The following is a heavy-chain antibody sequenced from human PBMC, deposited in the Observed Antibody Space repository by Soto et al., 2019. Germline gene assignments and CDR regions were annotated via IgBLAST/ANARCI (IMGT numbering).Heavy chain of an antibody. CDR1: GGTLSSHA. Sequence: SVKVSCKASGGTLSSHAISWVRQAPGQGLEWMGGIIPMFGTANYVQKFQGRVTISADKSTSTAYMEVRSLRSEDTAVYYCAPGVLTGYYYGMDVWGQGTTVTVSS. CDR3: APGVLTGYYYGMDV. V-gene: IGHV1-69*06. CDR2: IIPMFGTA. J-gene: IGHJ6*02. D-gene: IGHD3-10*01.